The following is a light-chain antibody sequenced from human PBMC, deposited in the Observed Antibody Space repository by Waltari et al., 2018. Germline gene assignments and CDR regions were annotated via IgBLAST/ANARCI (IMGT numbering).Light chain of an antibody. J-gene: IGKJ2*01. V-gene: IGKV3-20*01. CDR1: QIVSSSY. CDR3: QQYGSSPPYT. CDR2: GAS. Sequence: EIVLTQSPGPLSLSPGESSTLSCSASQIVSSSYLAWYQQKPGQAPRLLIYGASSRATGIPDRFSGSGSGTDFTLTISRLEPEDFAVYYCQQYGSSPPYTFGQGTKLEIK.